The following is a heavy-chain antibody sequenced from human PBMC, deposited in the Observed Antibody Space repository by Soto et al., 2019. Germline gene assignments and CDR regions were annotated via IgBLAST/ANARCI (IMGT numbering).Heavy chain of an antibody. V-gene: IGHV3-21*01. J-gene: IGHJ6*02. CDR3: ARDNYYGSGSYYSYYYGMDV. D-gene: IGHD3-10*01. Sequence: GGSLRLSCAASGFTFSSYSMNWVRQAPGKGLEWVSSISSSSYIYYADSVKGRFTISRDNAKNSLYLQMNSLRAEDTAVYYCARDNYYGSGSYYSYYYGMDVWGQGTTVTVSS. CDR1: GFTFSSYS. CDR2: ISSSSYI.